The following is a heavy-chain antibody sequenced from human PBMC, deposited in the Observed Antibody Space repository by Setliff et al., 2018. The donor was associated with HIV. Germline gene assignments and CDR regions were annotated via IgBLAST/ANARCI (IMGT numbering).Heavy chain of an antibody. CDR2: IRLDGSDK. CDR1: GFTFRNYG. V-gene: IGHV3-30*02. J-gene: IGHJ4*02. Sequence: QPGGSLRLSCAAPGFTFRNYGMHWVRQAPGKGLEWVAFIRLDGSDKFYADSVRGRFTISRDNSKNTLFLQMNSLRSEDTAVYYCAKEDQRVTSVDYWGQGTPVTVSS. CDR3: AKEDQRVTSVDY. D-gene: IGHD2-2*01.